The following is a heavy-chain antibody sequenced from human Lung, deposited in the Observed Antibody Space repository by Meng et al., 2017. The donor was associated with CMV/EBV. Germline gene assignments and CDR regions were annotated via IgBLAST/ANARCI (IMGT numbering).Heavy chain of an antibody. V-gene: IGHV3-30-3*01. CDR1: GFTFSSYA. J-gene: IGHJ4*02. Sequence: QVQLVESGGGVVQPGRSLRLSCAASGFTFSSYAMHWVRQAPGKGLEWVAVISYDGSNKYYADSVKGRLTISRDNSKNTLYLQMNSLRAEDTAVYYCARGQWHSLDYWGQGTLVTVSS. CDR3: ARGQWHSLDY. CDR2: ISYDGSNK. D-gene: IGHD6-19*01.